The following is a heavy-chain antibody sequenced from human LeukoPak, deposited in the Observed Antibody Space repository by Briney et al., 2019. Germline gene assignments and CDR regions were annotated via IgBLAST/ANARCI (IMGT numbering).Heavy chain of an antibody. D-gene: IGHD1-26*01. V-gene: IGHV3-21*01. CDR3: ARVKSGSYFLDY. CDR2: ISSSSSYI. J-gene: IGHJ4*02. CDR1: GFTFSSYS. Sequence: GGSLRLSCAASGFTFSSYSMNWVRQAPGKGLEWVSSISSSSSYIYYADSVKGRFTISRDNAKNSLYLQMNSLRAEDTAVYYCARVKSGSYFLDYWGQGTLVTVSS.